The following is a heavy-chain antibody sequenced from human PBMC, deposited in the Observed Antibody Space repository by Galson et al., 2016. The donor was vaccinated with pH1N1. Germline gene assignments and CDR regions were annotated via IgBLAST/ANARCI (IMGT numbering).Heavy chain of an antibody. CDR2: INYGGST. J-gene: IGHJ4*02. CDR1: SESFSNYY. V-gene: IGHV4-34*01. CDR3: ARGGGRVCSRSDCPLLDY. Sequence: SETLSLTCAVYSESFSNYYWSWIRQPPGKGLEWIGEINYGGSTNYNPSLMSRVSISIDTSKNQFQLKLRSVTAADTAVYYCARGGGRVCSRSDCPLLDYWGQGGLVTVSS. D-gene: IGHD2-21*02.